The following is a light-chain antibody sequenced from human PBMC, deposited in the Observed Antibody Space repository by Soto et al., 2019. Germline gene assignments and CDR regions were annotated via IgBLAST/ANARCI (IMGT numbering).Light chain of an antibody. CDR2: EVT. Sequence: QSVLTQPPSASGSPGQSVTISCTGTSSDVGGYNYVSWYQQHPGKAPKLMIYEVTERPSGVPDRFSGSKSGNTASLTVSGLQAEDEADYYCSSYACRNNFYLFGNATKVT. V-gene: IGLV2-8*01. J-gene: IGLJ1*01. CDR1: SSDVGGYNY. CDR3: SSYACRNNFYL.